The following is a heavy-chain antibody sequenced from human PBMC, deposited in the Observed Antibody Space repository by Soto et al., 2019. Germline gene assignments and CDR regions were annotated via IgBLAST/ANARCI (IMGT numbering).Heavy chain of an antibody. CDR3: ARLLRHNYYGMDV. CDR2: IYYSGST. CDR1: GGSISSSRYY. D-gene: IGHD5-12*01. Sequence: SETLPVTSTGSGGSISSSRYYWVWIRQPPGKGLEWIGSIYYSGSTYYNPSLKSRVTISVDTSKNQFSLKLSSVTAADTAVYYCARLLRHNYYGMDVWGQGTTVT. J-gene: IGHJ6*02. V-gene: IGHV4-39*01.